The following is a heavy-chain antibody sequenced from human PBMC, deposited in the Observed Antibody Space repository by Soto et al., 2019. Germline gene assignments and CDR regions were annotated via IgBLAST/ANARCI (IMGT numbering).Heavy chain of an antibody. D-gene: IGHD6-25*01. J-gene: IGHJ5*02. CDR1: GFTFRSFT. CDR2: ISSNSAYI. V-gene: IGHV3-21*01. CDR3: TRDASRESSARGWFDP. Sequence: GWALRLSCAASGFTFRSFTMNWVRQAPGKGLEWVSTISSNSAYIYYTDALRGRFTISRDNAKNSLHLQMNSLRAEDTAVYYCTRDASRESSARGWFDPWGPGTLVTVSS.